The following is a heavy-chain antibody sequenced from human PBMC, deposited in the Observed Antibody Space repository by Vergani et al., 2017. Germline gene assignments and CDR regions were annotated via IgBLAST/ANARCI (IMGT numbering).Heavy chain of an antibody. J-gene: IGHJ4*02. V-gene: IGHV4-38-2*02. Sequence: QVQLQESGPGLVKPSETLSLTCTVSGYSISSGYYWGWIRQPPGKGLEWIGSIYHSGSTYSNPSLKSRVTISVDTSKNQFSLKLSAVTAADTAVYYCARDCRYYSPRSFDYWGQGTLVTVSS. CDR2: IYHSGST. D-gene: IGHD1-26*01. CDR3: ARDCRYYSPRSFDY. CDR1: GYSISSGYY.